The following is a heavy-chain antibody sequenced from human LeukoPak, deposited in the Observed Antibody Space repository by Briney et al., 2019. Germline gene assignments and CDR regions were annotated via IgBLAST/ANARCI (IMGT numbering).Heavy chain of an antibody. CDR3: AXXXXXXXTPAFGYYGMDV. Sequence: PSETLSLTCAVYGGSFSGYYWSWIRQPPGKGLEWIGEINHSGSTNYNPSLKSRVTISVDTSKNQFSLKLSSVTAADTAVYYCAXXXXXXXTPAFGYYGMDVWGQGTTVTVSS. V-gene: IGHV4-34*01. D-gene: IGHD2-15*01. J-gene: IGHJ6*02. CDR2: INHSGST. CDR1: GGSFSGYY.